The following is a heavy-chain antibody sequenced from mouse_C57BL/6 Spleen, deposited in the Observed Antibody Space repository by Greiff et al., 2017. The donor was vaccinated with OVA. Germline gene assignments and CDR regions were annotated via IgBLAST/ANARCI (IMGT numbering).Heavy chain of an antibody. D-gene: IGHD1-1*01. Sequence: VQLQQSGAELVRPGSSVKLSCKASGYTFTSYWMHWVKQRPIQGLEWIGNIDPSDSETHYNQKFKDKATLTVDKSSSTAYMQLSSLTSEDSAVYYCARESSYEGAYWGQGTLVTVSA. V-gene: IGHV1-52*01. CDR2: IDPSDSET. CDR3: ARESSYEGAY. J-gene: IGHJ3*01. CDR1: GYTFTSYW.